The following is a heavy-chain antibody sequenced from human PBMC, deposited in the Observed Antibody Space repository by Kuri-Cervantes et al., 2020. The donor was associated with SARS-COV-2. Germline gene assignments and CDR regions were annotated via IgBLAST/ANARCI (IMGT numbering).Heavy chain of an antibody. Sequence: SETLSLTCTVSGYSISSGYYWGWIRQPPGKGLEWIGSIYHSGSTYYNPSLKSRVTISVDTSKNQFSLKLSSVTAADTAVYYCARHYITSYFDLWGRGTLVTVSS. D-gene: IGHD2-2*01. V-gene: IGHV4-38-2*02. J-gene: IGHJ2*01. CDR2: IYHSGST. CDR1: GYSISSGYY. CDR3: ARHYITSYFDL.